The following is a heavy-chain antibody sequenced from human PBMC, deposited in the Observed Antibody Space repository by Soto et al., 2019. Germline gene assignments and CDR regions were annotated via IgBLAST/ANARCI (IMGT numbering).Heavy chain of an antibody. D-gene: IGHD1-1*01. CDR1: GCTLSSYA. CDR3: ARELERVFDY. Sequence: GSLRLSGAGSGCTLSSYAMHWVRQATGKGLEWVAVIAYDGRNKYYADSVKGRFTISRDNSKNTLYLQMNSLRIEDTAVYYCARELERVFDYWGQGTLVTVSS. V-gene: IGHV3-30*04. J-gene: IGHJ4*02. CDR2: IAYDGRNK.